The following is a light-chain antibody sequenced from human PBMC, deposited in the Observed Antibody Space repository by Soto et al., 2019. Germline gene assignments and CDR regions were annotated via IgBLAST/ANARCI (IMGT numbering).Light chain of an antibody. CDR2: DVS. V-gene: IGLV2-11*01. CDR3: CSYAGSYTLYV. CDR1: SSDVGGYNY. Sequence: QSVLTQPPSASGSPGQSVTISCTGTSSDVGGYNYVSWYQQHPGKAPKLMIYDVSKRPSGVPDRFSGSKSGNTASLTISGLQAEDEADYYCCSYAGSYTLYVFGTGTKVTVL. J-gene: IGLJ1*01.